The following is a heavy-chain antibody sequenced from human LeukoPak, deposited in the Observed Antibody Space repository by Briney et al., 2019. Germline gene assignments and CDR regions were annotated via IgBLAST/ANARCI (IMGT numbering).Heavy chain of an antibody. CDR3: AKSQQQLPTAFYYFDY. CDR2: ISGSGGST. CDR1: GFTVSSYA. V-gene: IGHV3-23*01. D-gene: IGHD6-13*01. J-gene: IGHJ4*02. Sequence: GGPLRLSCAASGFTVSSYAMSWVRQAPGKGLEWVSAISGSGGSTYYADSVKGRFTISRDNSKNTLYLQMNTLRAEDTAVYYCAKSQQQLPTAFYYFDYWGQGTLVTVSS.